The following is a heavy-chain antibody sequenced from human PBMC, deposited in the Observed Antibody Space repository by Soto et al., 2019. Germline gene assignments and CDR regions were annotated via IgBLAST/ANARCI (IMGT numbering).Heavy chain of an antibody. V-gene: IGHV1-69*13. CDR3: ATATNRYFDWLLGLY. D-gene: IGHD3-9*01. CDR2: IIPIFGTA. J-gene: IGHJ4*02. CDR1: GGTFSSYA. Sequence: SVKVSCKASGGTFSSYAICWVRQAPGQGLEWMGGIIPIFGTANYAQKFQGRVTITADESTSTAYMELSSLRSEDTAVYYCATATNRYFDWLLGLYWGQGTLVTVSS.